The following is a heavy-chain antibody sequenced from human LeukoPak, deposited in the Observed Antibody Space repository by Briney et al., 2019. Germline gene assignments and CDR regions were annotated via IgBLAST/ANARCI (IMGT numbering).Heavy chain of an antibody. V-gene: IGHV3-30*18. Sequence: GGSLRLSCAASGFTFSSYGMHWVRQAPGKGLEWVAVISYDGSNKYYADPVKGRFTISRDNSKNTLYLQMNSLRAEDTAVYYCAKDRLGFYYYYGMDVWGQGTTVTVSS. CDR2: ISYDGSNK. J-gene: IGHJ6*02. CDR3: AKDRLGFYYYYGMDV. D-gene: IGHD5-12*01. CDR1: GFTFSSYG.